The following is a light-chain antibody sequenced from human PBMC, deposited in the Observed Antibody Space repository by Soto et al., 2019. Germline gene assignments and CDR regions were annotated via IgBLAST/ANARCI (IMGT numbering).Light chain of an antibody. Sequence: EIVMTQSPATLSVSPGERATLSCRASQSIDNFVWYQQKPGQAPRLLIYSISTRANGIPARFSGSGSGTEFTLTISSLQSEDFAVYYCQQCSSWPYTFGQGTKLEI. CDR1: QSIDN. J-gene: IGKJ2*01. CDR3: QQCSSWPYT. V-gene: IGKV3-15*01. CDR2: SIS.